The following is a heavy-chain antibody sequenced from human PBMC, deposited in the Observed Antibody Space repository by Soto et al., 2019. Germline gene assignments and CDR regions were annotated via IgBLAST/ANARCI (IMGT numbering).Heavy chain of an antibody. V-gene: IGHV3-30*18. CDR3: AKECLVQATMEGRWGCDY. CDR2: ISYDGSNK. CDR1: GFTFSNYG. Sequence: GGSLRLSCAASGFTFSNYGMHWVRQAPGKGLEWVAVISYDGSNKYYEDSVKGRFTISRDISKNTLYLQMNSLRADDTAVYYCAKECLVQATMEGRWGCDYWGQGTLVTVSS. D-gene: IGHD1-26*01. J-gene: IGHJ4*02.